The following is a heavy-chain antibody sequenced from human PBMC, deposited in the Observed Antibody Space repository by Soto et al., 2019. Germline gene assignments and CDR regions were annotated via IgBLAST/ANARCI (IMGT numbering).Heavy chain of an antibody. CDR2: INHSGST. V-gene: IGHV4-34*01. J-gene: IGHJ4*02. Sequence: SETLSLTCAVYGGSFSGYYWSWIRQPPGKGLEWIGEINHSGSTNYNPSLKSRVTISVDTSKNQFSLKLSSVTAADTAVYYCAREEEPPAYYDCWSGYYTGSSPLGYWGQGTLVTVSS. CDR3: AREEEPPAYYDCWSGYYTGSSPLGY. D-gene: IGHD3-3*01. CDR1: GGSFSGYY.